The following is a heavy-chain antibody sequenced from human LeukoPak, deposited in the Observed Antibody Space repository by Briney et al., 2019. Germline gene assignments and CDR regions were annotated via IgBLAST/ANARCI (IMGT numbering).Heavy chain of an antibody. V-gene: IGHV1-2*02. J-gene: IGHJ4*02. CDR3: ARYHSSGYYYSFDY. Sequence: EASVKVSCKASGYTFTGYYMHWVRQAPGQGLEWMGWINPNSGGTNYAQKFQGRVTITRDTSISTAYMELSRLRSDDTAVYYCARYHSSGYYYSFDYWGQGTLVTVSS. CDR2: INPNSGGT. CDR1: GYTFTGYY. D-gene: IGHD3-22*01.